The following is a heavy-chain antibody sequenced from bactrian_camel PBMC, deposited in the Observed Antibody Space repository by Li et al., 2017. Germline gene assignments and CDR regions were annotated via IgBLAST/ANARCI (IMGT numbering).Heavy chain of an antibody. CDR1: GYITSSYF. Sequence: HVQLVESGGGSVRTGESLTLSCVAPGYITSSYFMAWFRQYPGDQRQGVAAIDSDGFPSYHAAVKGRFTISKDNAKNILYFQINSLKPEDTATYSCAAGRGGRWSSCPVAYAWMFSGQGTQVTVS. V-gene: IGHV3S53*01. D-gene: IGHD5*01. CDR2: IDSDGFP. J-gene: IGHJ4*01.